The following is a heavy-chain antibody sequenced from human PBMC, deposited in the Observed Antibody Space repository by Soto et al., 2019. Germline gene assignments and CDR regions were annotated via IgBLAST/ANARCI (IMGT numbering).Heavy chain of an antibody. CDR3: ARAANQTKSGYPDYYYYGMDV. CDR2: TYYRSKWYN. D-gene: IGHD5-12*01. CDR1: GDSVSSNSAA. J-gene: IGHJ6*02. V-gene: IGHV6-1*01. Sequence: SQTLSLTCAISGDSVSSNSAAWNWIRQSPSRGLEWLGRTYYRSKWYNDYAVSVKSRITINPDTSKNQFSLQLNSVTPEDTAVYYCARAANQTKSGYPDYYYYGMDVWGQGTTVTVSS.